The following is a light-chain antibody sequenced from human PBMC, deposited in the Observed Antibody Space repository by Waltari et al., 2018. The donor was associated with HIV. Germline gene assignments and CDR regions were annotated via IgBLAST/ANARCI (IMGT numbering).Light chain of an antibody. J-gene: IGLJ3*02. CDR3: QSADNSGCWV. V-gene: IGLV3-25*03. CDR2: KDS. CDR1: ALPKQY. Sequence: SYELTQPPSVSVSPGQTARITCSGDALPKQYTFWYQQKPGQAPVLVIYKDSERPSGIPERFSASTSGTTVTLTIIGVQAEDEAYYYCQSADNSGCWVFGGGTKLTVL.